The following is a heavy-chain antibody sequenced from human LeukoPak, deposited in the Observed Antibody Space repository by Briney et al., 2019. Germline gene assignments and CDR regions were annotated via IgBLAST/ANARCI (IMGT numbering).Heavy chain of an antibody. CDR1: GGSISSGGYY. Sequence: SETLSLTCTVSGGSISSGGYYWGWIRQHPGKGLEWIGYIYYSGSTYYNPSLKSRVTISVDTSKNQFSLKLSSVTAADTAVYYCARASRGATIPLFDYWGQGTLVTVSS. J-gene: IGHJ4*02. CDR3: ARASRGATIPLFDY. CDR2: IYYSGST. D-gene: IGHD5-12*01. V-gene: IGHV4-31*03.